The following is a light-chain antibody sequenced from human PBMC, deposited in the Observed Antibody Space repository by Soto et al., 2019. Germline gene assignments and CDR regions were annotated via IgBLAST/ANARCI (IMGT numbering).Light chain of an antibody. CDR1: QSVSNNY. J-gene: IGKJ1*01. CDR2: GAS. CDR3: QQYGSSGT. V-gene: IGKV3-20*01. Sequence: ETVLTQSPATLSVSPCEGPTLSPPASQSVSNNYLAWYQQKPGQAPRLLIYGASNRATGIPDRFSGSGSGTDFTLTISRLEPEDFAVYYCQQYGSSGTFGQGTKVDIK.